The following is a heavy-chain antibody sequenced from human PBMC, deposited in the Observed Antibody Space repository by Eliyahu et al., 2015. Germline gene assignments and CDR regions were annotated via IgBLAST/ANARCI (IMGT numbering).Heavy chain of an antibody. J-gene: IGHJ4*02. Sequence: QITLKESGPTLVKPTQTLTLTCSLSGFSITASGVGVAWVRQPPGKALEFLAXVYWNDDKRYNPSLKNRLTIAKDTSRNRAVLTMANLGPGDTGTYYCTRRAFGGFGTDAFKYWGQGARVTVSS. CDR3: TRRAFGGFGTDAFKY. V-gene: IGHV2-5*01. CDR2: VYWNDDK. D-gene: IGHD3-16*01. CDR1: GFSITASGVG.